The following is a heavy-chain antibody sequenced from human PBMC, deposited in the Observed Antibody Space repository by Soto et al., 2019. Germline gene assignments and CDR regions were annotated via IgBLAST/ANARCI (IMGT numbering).Heavy chain of an antibody. D-gene: IGHD2-2*01. Sequence: QVQLVQSGAEVKKPGSSVKVSCKASGGTFGSYAISWVRQAPGQGLEWMGGMIPIPGTANYAQKFPGRVTIASHESTNTAYMELSSLRSEDTAVYYCATSQGSSTSLEIYYYYYYGMDVWGQGTTVTVSS. CDR2: MIPIPGTA. CDR1: GGTFGSYA. CDR3: ATSQGSSTSLEIYYYYYYGMDV. J-gene: IGHJ6*02. V-gene: IGHV1-69*01.